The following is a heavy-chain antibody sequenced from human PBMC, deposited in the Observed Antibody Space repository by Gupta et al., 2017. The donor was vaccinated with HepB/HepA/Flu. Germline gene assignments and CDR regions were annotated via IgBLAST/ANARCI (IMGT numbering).Heavy chain of an antibody. Sequence: EVQLVESGGGLVQPGGSLRLSCAASGFPFSSYRRNWVRHAPGTGLEWVSHITSGTSTIYYADSEKGRFTISRDNAKNALYLQMNSLRDEDTAVYYCATGSSEKQLGYYFDYWGQGTLVTVSS. J-gene: IGHJ4*02. D-gene: IGHD6-13*01. V-gene: IGHV3-48*02. CDR2: ITSGTSTI. CDR3: ATGSSEKQLGYYFDY. CDR1: GFPFSSYR.